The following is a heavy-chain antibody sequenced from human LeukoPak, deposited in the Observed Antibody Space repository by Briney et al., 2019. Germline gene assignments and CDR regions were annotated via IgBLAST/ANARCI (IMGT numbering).Heavy chain of an antibody. CDR1: GFTVSSNY. J-gene: IGHJ4*02. CDR3: AKDMGDTAKHGFDY. D-gene: IGHD5-18*01. Sequence: GGSLRLSCAVSGFTVSSNYMSWVRQAPWKGLEWVSGISWNSGSIGYADSVKGRFTISRDNAKNSLYLQMNSLRAEDTALYYCAKDMGDTAKHGFDYWGQGTLVTVSS. CDR2: ISWNSGSI. V-gene: IGHV3-9*01.